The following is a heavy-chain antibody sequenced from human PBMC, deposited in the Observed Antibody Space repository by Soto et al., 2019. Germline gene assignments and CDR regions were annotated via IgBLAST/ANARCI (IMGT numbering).Heavy chain of an antibody. Sequence: EVQLVESGGGLVQPGGSVRLSCAASGFTFSSYWMPWVRQAPGKGLMWVSRIHNDGSTTRYADSVKGRFTISRDNAKNTLYLQMSSLRVEDTAVYYCARDNGNSYWGQGTLVTVSS. CDR2: IHNDGSTT. CDR3: ARDNGNSY. V-gene: IGHV3-74*01. CDR1: GFTFSSYW. J-gene: IGHJ4*01. D-gene: IGHD1-7*01.